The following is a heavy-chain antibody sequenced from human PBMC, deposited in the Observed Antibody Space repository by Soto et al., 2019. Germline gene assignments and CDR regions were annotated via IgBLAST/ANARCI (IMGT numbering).Heavy chain of an antibody. CDR1: GGSISGYY. CDR3: ARQRGTAPVY. D-gene: IGHD1-7*01. J-gene: IGHJ4*02. Sequence: PSETLSLTCTASGGSISGYYWTWIRQPPGKGLEWVPSLFYGGTPDYNPSLNSRLTLNLDTSKNHSSLKIRSVTPADPCVYYCARQRGTAPVYWGPGTLVSASS. V-gene: IGHV4-39*01. CDR2: LFYGGTP.